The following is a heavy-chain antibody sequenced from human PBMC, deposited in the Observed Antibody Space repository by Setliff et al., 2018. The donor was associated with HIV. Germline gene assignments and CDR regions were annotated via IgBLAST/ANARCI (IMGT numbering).Heavy chain of an antibody. CDR1: GGSISTYY. CDR2: IYYSGST. CDR3: ARGVTHPPPFGAFDI. V-gene: IGHV4-59*01. J-gene: IGHJ3*02. Sequence: SQTLSLTCTVSGGSISTYYWSWIRQSPGKGLEWIGYIYYSGSTKYNPSLKSRLTISVDTSKNQFSLKLRSVTAADTAFYYCARGVTHPPPFGAFDIWGLGTLVTVSS. D-gene: IGHD5-18*01.